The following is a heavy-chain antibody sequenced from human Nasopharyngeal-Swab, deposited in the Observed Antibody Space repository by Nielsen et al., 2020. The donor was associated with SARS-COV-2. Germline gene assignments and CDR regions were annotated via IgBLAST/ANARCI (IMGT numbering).Heavy chain of an antibody. D-gene: IGHD2-15*01. CDR2: IRSKGNNYAT. CDR1: GFTFSDSA. V-gene: IGHV3-73*01. J-gene: IGHJ4*02. CDR3: TRCGGGCYSGRDY. Sequence: GESLKISCAASGFTFSDSAIHWVRQASGEGLEWVARIRSKGNNYATACSASVKGRFIIFRDDPTNTAYLQMNSLKTEDTAMYYCTRCGGGCYSGRDYWGQGTLVTVSS.